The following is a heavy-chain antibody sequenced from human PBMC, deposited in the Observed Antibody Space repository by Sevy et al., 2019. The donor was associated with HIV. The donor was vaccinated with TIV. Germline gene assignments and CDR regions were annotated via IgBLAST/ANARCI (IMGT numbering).Heavy chain of an antibody. V-gene: IGHV3-7*01. D-gene: IGHD5-18*01. CDR3: VREGLGGYSYSLDY. Sequence: GGSLRLSCAASGFSFSIYWMSWVRQAPGKGLEWVATMKQDGSEEDYVDSVKGRFTISRDNAKNSLFLQMYSLSAEDTAVYYCVREGLGGYSYSLDYWGHGTLVTVSS. J-gene: IGHJ4*01. CDR2: MKQDGSEE. CDR1: GFSFSIYW.